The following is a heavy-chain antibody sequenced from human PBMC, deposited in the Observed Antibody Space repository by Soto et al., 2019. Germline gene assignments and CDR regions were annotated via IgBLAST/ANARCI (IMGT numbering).Heavy chain of an antibody. D-gene: IGHD3-22*01. V-gene: IGHV3-15*01. CDR1: GFTFSNAW. J-gene: IGHJ4*02. Sequence: GGSLRLSCAASGFTFSNAWMTWVRQAPGKGLEWVGRIKSKTDGGTTDYAAPVEGRFTVSRDDSKNTLYLQMKSLKTEDTAVYYCTTGYYYDRSGYYPFDHWGQGTLVTVSS. CDR3: TTGYYYDRSGYYPFDH. CDR2: IKSKTDGGTT.